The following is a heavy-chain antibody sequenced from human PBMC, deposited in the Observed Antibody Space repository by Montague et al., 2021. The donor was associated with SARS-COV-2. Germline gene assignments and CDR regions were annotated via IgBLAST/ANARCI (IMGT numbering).Heavy chain of an antibody. CDR1: GFTFSGYW. Sequence: SLRLSCAASGFTFSGYWMHWVRQAPGKELVWVSRIKTDGSIATYADSVRGRFTISRDNAKNTLYLQMNSLRAEDTALYYCARETYVYETSAVEFGGQGTLVTVSS. CDR2: IKTDGSIA. CDR3: ARETYVYETSAVEF. V-gene: IGHV3-74*03. J-gene: IGHJ4*02. D-gene: IGHD3-22*01.